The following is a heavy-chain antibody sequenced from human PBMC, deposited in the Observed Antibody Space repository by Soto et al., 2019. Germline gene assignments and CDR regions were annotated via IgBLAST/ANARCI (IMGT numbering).Heavy chain of an antibody. D-gene: IGHD6-25*01. V-gene: IGHV3-30-3*01. Sequence: QVQLVESGGGVVQPGRSLRLSCAASGFTFSSYAMHWVRQAPGKGLEWVAVISYDESNKYYADSVKGRFTISRDNSKNTLYLQMNSLRAEDTAVYYCAKDRRPNYYYGMDVWGQGTTVTVSS. CDR2: ISYDESNK. CDR3: AKDRRPNYYYGMDV. CDR1: GFTFSSYA. J-gene: IGHJ6*02.